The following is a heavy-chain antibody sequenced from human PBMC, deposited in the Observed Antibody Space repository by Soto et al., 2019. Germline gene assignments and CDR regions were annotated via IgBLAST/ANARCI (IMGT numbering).Heavy chain of an antibody. J-gene: IGHJ4*02. Sequence: PGGLLRVPYGVSGLKFIGYAIRWVLQNPGKGLEWVSAISGSGGSTYYADSVKGRFTISRDNSKNTLYLQMNSLRAEDTFVYYCAKDFFHYGGPLDYWGQGTLVTVSS. CDR3: AKDFFHYGGPLDY. D-gene: IGHD4-17*01. V-gene: IGHV3-23*01. CDR2: ISGSGGST. CDR1: GLKFIGYA.